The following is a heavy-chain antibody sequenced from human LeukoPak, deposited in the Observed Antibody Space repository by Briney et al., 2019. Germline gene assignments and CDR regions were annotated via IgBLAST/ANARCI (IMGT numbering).Heavy chain of an antibody. D-gene: IGHD1/OR15-1a*01. J-gene: IGHJ4*02. V-gene: IGHV4-61*03. CDR2: MYHSGST. CDR3: ARDGFNKIDY. Sequence: SETLSLTCTISGGSVSSGSYYWSWIRQPPGKGLEWIGYMYHSGSTNYNPSLKSRVTISVDTSKKHFSLKLSSVTAADTAVYFCARDGFNKIDYWGQGTLVTVSS. CDR1: GGSVSSGSYY.